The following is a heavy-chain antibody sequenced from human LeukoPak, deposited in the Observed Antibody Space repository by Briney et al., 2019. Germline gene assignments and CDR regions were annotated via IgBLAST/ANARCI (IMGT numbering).Heavy chain of an antibody. V-gene: IGHV1-2*02. D-gene: IGHD6-13*01. J-gene: IGHJ3*02. CDR1: GYTFTGYY. CDR3: AMLTYSSSWDDAFDI. CDR2: INPNSGGT. Sequence: ASVKVSCKASGYTFTGYYMHWVRQAPGQGLEWMGWINPNSGGTNYAQKFQGRVTMTRDTSISTAYMELSRLRSDDTAVYYCAMLTYSSSWDDAFDIWGQGTMATVSS.